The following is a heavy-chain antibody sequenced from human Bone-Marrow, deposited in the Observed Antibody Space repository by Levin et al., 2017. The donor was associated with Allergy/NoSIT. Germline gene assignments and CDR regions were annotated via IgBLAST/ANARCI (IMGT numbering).Heavy chain of an antibody. CDR3: AKDRSWTGYYPDAFDI. V-gene: IGHV3-30*18. J-gene: IGHJ3*02. CDR1: GITLNNHG. D-gene: IGHD3/OR15-3a*01. CDR2: ISYDANNK. Sequence: GESLKISCEASGITLNNHGVHWVRQAPGKGLEWVAVISYDANNKLYADSVKGRFTISRDNSENTVFLQMNSLRPEDTAVYYRAKDRSWTGYYPDAFDIWGQGTMVTVSS.